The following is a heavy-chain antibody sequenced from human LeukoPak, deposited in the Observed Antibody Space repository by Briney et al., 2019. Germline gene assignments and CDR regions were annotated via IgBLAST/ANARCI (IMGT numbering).Heavy chain of an antibody. V-gene: IGHV1-69*06. J-gene: IGHJ6*03. Sequence: ASVKVSCKASGGTFSSYAISWVRQAPGQGLEWMGGIIPIFGTANYAQKFQGRVTITADKSTSTAYMELSSLRSEDTAVYYCASYETTVTHNAYYYMDVWGKGTTVTVSS. CDR3: ASYETTVTHNAYYYMDV. D-gene: IGHD4-17*01. CDR2: IIPIFGTA. CDR1: GGTFSSYA.